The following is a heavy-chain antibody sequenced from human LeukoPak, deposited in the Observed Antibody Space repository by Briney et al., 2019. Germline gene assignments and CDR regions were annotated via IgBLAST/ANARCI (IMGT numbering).Heavy chain of an antibody. J-gene: IGHJ6*03. D-gene: IGHD2-15*01. CDR2: ITWNGGTT. Sequence: GGSLRLSCAASGFTFADYAIHWVRQSPGKGLEWVSFITWNGGTTHYADSVKGRFTISRDNSKKSLYLQMNSLTTEDTALYYCAKDQDYYYMDVWGRGTMVTVSS. CDR1: GFTFADYA. CDR3: AKDQDYYYMDV. V-gene: IGHV3-43D*03.